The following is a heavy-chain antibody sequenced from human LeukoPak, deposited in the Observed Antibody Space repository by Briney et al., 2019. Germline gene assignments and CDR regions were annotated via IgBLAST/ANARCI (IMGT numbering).Heavy chain of an antibody. Sequence: PGGSLRLSCAASGFTFSSYAMHWVRQAPGKGLEWVAVISYDGSNKYYADSVKGRFTISRDNSKNTLYLQMNSLRAEDTAVYYCARANFQEDFDWLSQGYWGQGTLVTVSS. V-gene: IGHV3-30-3*01. CDR2: ISYDGSNK. CDR1: GFTFSSYA. J-gene: IGHJ4*02. CDR3: ARANFQEDFDWLSQGY. D-gene: IGHD3-9*01.